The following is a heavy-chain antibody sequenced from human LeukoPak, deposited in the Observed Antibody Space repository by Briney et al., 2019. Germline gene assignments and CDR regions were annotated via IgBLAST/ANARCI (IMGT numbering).Heavy chain of an antibody. CDR1: GFTFTSSA. D-gene: IGHD3-22*01. Sequence: SVKVSCKASGFTFTSSAMQWVRQAPGQRLEWIGWIVVGSGNTNYAQKFQERVTITRDMSTSTAYMELSSLRSEDTAVYYCAAGTFSKYYYDSSGYGLGFDYWGQGTLVTVSS. V-gene: IGHV1-58*02. CDR2: IVVGSGNT. J-gene: IGHJ4*02. CDR3: AAGTFSKYYYDSSGYGLGFDY.